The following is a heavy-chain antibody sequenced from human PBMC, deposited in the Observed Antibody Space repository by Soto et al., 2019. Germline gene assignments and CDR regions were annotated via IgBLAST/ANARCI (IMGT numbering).Heavy chain of an antibody. CDR2: IIPIFGTA. CDR3: ARAGRRITMIVVDILWTSGAFDI. Sequence: QVQLVQSGAEVKKPGSSVKVSCKASGGTFSSYAISWVRQAPGQGLEWMGGIIPIFGTANYAQKFQGRVTITADESTSTAYMELSSLRSEDTDVYYCARAGRRITMIVVDILWTSGAFDIWGQGTMVTVSS. CDR1: GGTFSSYA. D-gene: IGHD3-22*01. J-gene: IGHJ3*02. V-gene: IGHV1-69*01.